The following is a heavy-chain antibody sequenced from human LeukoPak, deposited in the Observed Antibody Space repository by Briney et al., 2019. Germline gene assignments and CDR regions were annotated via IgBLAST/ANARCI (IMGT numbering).Heavy chain of an antibody. J-gene: IGHJ3*02. CDR3: ARELSGEFDAFDI. Sequence: ASVKVSCKASGYTFTSYDINWVRQATGQGLEWMGWMNPNSGNTGYAQKFQGRVTVTRNTSISTAYMELSSLRSEDTAVYYCARELSGEFDAFDIWGQGTMVTVSS. CDR2: MNPNSGNT. CDR1: GYTFTSYD. D-gene: IGHD7-27*01. V-gene: IGHV1-8*01.